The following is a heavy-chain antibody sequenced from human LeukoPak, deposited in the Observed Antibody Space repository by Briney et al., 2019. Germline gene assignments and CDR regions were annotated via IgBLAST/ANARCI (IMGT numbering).Heavy chain of an antibody. CDR2: ISGDSDTI. V-gene: IGHV3-11*01. CDR3: ARQRFGQYFDY. D-gene: IGHD3-10*01. Sequence: GGSLTLSCAASGFTFGDYYMSWIRQAPGKGLGCFSYISGDSDTIYYADSVKGRFTISRDNAKKSLYLQMNSLRAEDTAVYYCARQRFGQYFDYWGQGTLVTVSS. J-gene: IGHJ4*02. CDR1: GFTFGDYY.